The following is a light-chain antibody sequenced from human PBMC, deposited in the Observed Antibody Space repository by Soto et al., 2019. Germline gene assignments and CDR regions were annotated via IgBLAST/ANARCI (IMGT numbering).Light chain of an antibody. CDR3: QKYNSAPTWT. CDR2: ASS. V-gene: IGKV1-27*01. CDR1: EGITNY. Sequence: DIQMTQSPSSLSASVGDRVTITCRASEGITNYLAWYQQKPWKAPKLLIYASSTLQSGAPSRFSGSGSGTDFTLTISSLQPEDVATYYCQKYNSAPTWTFGQGTKVEVK. J-gene: IGKJ1*01.